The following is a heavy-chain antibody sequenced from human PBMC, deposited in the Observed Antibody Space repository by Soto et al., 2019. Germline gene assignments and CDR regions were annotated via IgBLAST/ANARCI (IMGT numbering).Heavy chain of an antibody. D-gene: IGHD3-3*01. CDR3: ANAILEWLTLGAPDYMDV. CDR1: GFTFSSYG. V-gene: IGHV3-30*18. J-gene: IGHJ6*03. Sequence: GGSRRLSCAASGFTFSSYGMHWVRQAPGKGLEWGGVISYDGSNKYYADSVKGRFTIPRHNSTNTLYLQMNSLRAEATAVYYCANAILEWLTLGAPDYMDVWGKGTTVTASS. CDR2: ISYDGSNK.